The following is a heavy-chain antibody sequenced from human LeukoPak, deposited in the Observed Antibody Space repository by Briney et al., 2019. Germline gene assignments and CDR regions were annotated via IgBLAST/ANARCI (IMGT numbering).Heavy chain of an antibody. J-gene: IGHJ4*02. CDR2: IRYDGSNK. CDR3: AKERDTAMVTIDY. CDR1: GFTFSSYG. Sequence: PGGSLRLSCAASGFTFSSYGMHWVCQAPGKGLEWVAFIRYDGSNKYYADSVKGRFTISRDNSKNTLYLQMNSLRAEDTAVYYCAKERDTAMVTIDYWGQGTLVTVSS. D-gene: IGHD5-18*01. V-gene: IGHV3-30*02.